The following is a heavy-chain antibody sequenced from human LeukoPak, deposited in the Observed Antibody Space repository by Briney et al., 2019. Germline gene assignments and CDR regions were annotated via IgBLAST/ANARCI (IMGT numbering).Heavy chain of an antibody. D-gene: IGHD2-15*01. J-gene: IGHJ5*02. Sequence: SETLSLTCAVYGGSFSVDYWNWIRQPPGKGLEWIGQISHSGGANYNPSLKSRVSILLDTSKKQFSLELSSVTAADTAVYYCARGGYCSGGRCPTWFDPWGQGTLVTVSS. CDR2: ISHSGGA. CDR1: GGSFSVDY. CDR3: ARGGYCSGGRCPTWFDP. V-gene: IGHV4-34*01.